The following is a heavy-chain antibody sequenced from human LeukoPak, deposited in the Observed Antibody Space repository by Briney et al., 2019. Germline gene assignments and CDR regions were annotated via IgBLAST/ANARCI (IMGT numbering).Heavy chain of an antibody. Sequence: PGRCLRLSCAASGFTVSSYYMNSVRQAPGKGLEWVSVLSSGGITNYADSVEGRFTISRDTSKNTLYLQMNSLRAEDTAVYYCARESCSGGACYSSYWGQGTLVTVSS. V-gene: IGHV3-66*01. CDR2: LSSGGIT. CDR3: ARESCSGGACYSSY. J-gene: IGHJ4*02. D-gene: IGHD2-15*01. CDR1: GFTVSSYY.